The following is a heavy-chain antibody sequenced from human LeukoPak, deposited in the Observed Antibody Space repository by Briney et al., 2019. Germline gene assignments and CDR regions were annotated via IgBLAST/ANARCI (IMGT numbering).Heavy chain of an antibody. Sequence: SETLSLTCAVYGGSFSGYYWSWIRQPPGKGLEWIGEINHSGSTNYNLSLKSRVTISVDTSKNQFSLKLSSVTAADTAVYYCARGHSLAAAGTSLDYWGQGTLVTVSS. CDR3: ARGHSLAAAGTSLDY. V-gene: IGHV4-34*01. CDR1: GGSFSGYY. CDR2: INHSGST. J-gene: IGHJ4*02. D-gene: IGHD6-13*01.